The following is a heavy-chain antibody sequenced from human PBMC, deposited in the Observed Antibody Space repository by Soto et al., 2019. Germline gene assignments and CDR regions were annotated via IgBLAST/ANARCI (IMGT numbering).Heavy chain of an antibody. CDR1: GFTFGDYA. V-gene: IGHV3-49*03. CDR2: IRSKAYGGTT. D-gene: IGHD3-3*01. Sequence: LRLSCTASGFTFGDYAMSWFRQAPGKGLEWVGFIRSKAYGGTTEYAASVKGRFTISRDDSKSIAYLQMNSLKTEDTAVYYCTRVMYYDFWSGKGPFDYCGQGTLVTVSS. J-gene: IGHJ4*02. CDR3: TRVMYYDFWSGKGPFDY.